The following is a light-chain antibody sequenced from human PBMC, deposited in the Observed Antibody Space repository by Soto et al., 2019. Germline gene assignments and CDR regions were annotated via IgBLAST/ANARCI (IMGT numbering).Light chain of an antibody. V-gene: IGKV3-15*01. CDR1: QSVSSN. Sequence: EMVMTQSPATLSVSPGERATLSCRASQSVSSNVAWYQQKPGQAPRVLIYGASTRATDVPARFSGSGSGTDFTHTISSLQSEDFAVYYCQQYNNWLITFGQGTRLDIK. CDR3: QQYNNWLIT. J-gene: IGKJ5*01. CDR2: GAS.